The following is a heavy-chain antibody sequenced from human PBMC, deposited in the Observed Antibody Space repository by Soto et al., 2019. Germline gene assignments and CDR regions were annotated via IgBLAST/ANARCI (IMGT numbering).Heavy chain of an antibody. Sequence: GASVKVSCKASGYTFTSYGISWLRQAPGQGLEWMGWISAYNGNTNYAQKLQGRVTMTTDTSTSTAYMELRSLRSDDTAVYYCARVVTDYYYYGMDVWGQGTTVTVSS. D-gene: IGHD2-15*01. J-gene: IGHJ6*02. CDR1: GYTFTSYG. CDR3: ARVVTDYYYYGMDV. V-gene: IGHV1-18*04. CDR2: ISAYNGNT.